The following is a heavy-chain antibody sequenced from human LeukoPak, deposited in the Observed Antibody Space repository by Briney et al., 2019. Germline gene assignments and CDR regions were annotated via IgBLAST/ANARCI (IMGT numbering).Heavy chain of an antibody. J-gene: IGHJ4*02. Sequence: HPGGSLRLSCVASGFTFSTSVMHWVRQAPGKGLEWVAGISIDGNGKYHADSVKGRFTISRDNSKNTLYLQMNSLRAEDTAVYHCAKGRGGSGYWASDYWGRGTLVTVSS. CDR2: ISIDGNGK. CDR3: AKGRGGSGYWASDY. D-gene: IGHD3-22*01. V-gene: IGHV3-30*04. CDR1: GFTFSTSV.